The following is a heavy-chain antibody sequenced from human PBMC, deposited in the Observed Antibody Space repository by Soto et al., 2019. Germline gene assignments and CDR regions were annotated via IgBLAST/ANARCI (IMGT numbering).Heavy chain of an antibody. Sequence: QLKESGGGLVQPGGSLRLSCAASGFTFGDYWMAWVRQIPGKGLEWVANIRKGGTIEHYVDSVKGRFSVSRDNARESLYLQMNSLRVEDTAVYYCARDASYRDTAVYFDVFDIWGLGTLVTVSS. J-gene: IGHJ3*02. D-gene: IGHD3-16*02. V-gene: IGHV3-7*05. CDR1: GFTFGDYW. CDR3: ARDASYRDTAVYFDVFDI. CDR2: IRKGGTIE.